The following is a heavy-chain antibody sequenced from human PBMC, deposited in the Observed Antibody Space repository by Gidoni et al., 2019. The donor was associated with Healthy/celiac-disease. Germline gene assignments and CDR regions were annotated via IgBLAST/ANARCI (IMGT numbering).Heavy chain of an antibody. CDR2: IYYSGST. Sequence: VPLQESGPGLVKPSATLSLTCTVSGGSISSYYWSWIRQPPGKGLEWIGYIYYSGSTNYNPSLKSRVTISVDTYKNQFSLKLSSVTAADTAVYYCARDGDVDAFDIWGQGTMVTVSS. D-gene: IGHD3-3*01. CDR1: GGSISSYY. V-gene: IGHV4-59*01. J-gene: IGHJ3*02. CDR3: ARDGDVDAFDI.